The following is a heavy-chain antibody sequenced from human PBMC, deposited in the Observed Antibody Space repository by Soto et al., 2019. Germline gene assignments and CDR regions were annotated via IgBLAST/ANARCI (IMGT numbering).Heavy chain of an antibody. J-gene: IGHJ6*02. D-gene: IGHD2-15*01. V-gene: IGHV4-39*01. CDR2: MFYSGLT. CDR3: APLSVSLSGPYGIHV. CDR1: GYSVTSSDYY. Sequence: SETLSLTXSVSGYSVTSSDYYWAWIRQPPGKGLEWIGSMFYSGLTYYNPSLKSRVTLSVDTSKNQFSVRLNSVTAADTAVYYCAPLSVSLSGPYGIHVWGQGTTVTVSS.